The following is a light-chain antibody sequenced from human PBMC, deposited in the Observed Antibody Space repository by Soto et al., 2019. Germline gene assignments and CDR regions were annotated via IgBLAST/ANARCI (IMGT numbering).Light chain of an antibody. CDR2: KAS. CDR1: QGSSSW. CDR3: QQTSSFPLT. Sequence: IQMTQSPFSVSASVGDRVTITCRASQGSSSWLAWYQQKPGKSPSLLIYKASNLQTGVPSRFSGSGSGTDFTLTISSLQPEDFTTYYCQQTSSFPLTFGGGTKVESK. J-gene: IGKJ4*01. V-gene: IGKV1-12*01.